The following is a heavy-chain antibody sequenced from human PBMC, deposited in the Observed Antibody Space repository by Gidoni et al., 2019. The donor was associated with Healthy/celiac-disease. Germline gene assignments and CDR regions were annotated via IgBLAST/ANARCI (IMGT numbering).Heavy chain of an antibody. D-gene: IGHD3-10*01. CDR3: ARDYYGSGSYYSLEYYFDY. CDR1: GFPFSSYW. V-gene: IGHV3-7*01. J-gene: IGHJ4*02. Sequence: EVQLVESGGGLVQPGGSLRLSCAASGFPFSSYWMSWVRQAPGKGLEWVANIKQDGSEKYYVDSVKGRFTISRDNAKNSLYLQMNSLRAEDTAVYYCARDYYGSGSYYSLEYYFDYWGQGTLVTVSS. CDR2: IKQDGSEK.